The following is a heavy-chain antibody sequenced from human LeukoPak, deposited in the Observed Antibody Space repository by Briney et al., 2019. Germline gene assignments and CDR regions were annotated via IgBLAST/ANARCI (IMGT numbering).Heavy chain of an antibody. D-gene: IGHD3-16*02. J-gene: IGHJ6*02. CDR3: ARERKPLGGVIGDGYYGMDV. Sequence: ASVKVSCKAAGYTFTSYGISWVRQAPGQGLEWMGWISAYNGNTKYAQKLQGRVTMTTDTSTSTAYMELRSLRSDDTAVYYCARERKPLGGVIGDGYYGMDVWGQGTTVTVSS. CDR1: GYTFTSYG. V-gene: IGHV1-18*01. CDR2: ISAYNGNT.